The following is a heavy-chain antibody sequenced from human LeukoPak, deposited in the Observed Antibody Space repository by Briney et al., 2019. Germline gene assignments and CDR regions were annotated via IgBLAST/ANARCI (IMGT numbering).Heavy chain of an antibody. CDR3: ARVGDYPGYYYYYMDV. D-gene: IGHD4-17*01. CDR1: GGSISSYY. V-gene: IGHV4-59*01. J-gene: IGHJ6*03. Sequence: PSETLSLTCTVSGGSISSYYWSWIRQPPGKGLEWIGYIYYSGSTNYNPSLKSRVTISVDTSKNQFSLKLSSVTAADTAVYYCARVGDYPGYYYYYMDVWGKGTTVTVSS. CDR2: IYYSGST.